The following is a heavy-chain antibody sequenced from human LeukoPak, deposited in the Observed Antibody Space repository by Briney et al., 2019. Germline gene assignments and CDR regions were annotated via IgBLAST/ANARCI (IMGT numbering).Heavy chain of an antibody. Sequence: ASVKVSCKVSGYTLTELSMHWVRQAPGKGLEWMGGFDPEDGETIYAQKFQGRVTMTEDTSTDTAYMELSSLRSEDTAVYYCATGACTSCYSYHKEPDYYYYYMDVWGKGTTVTVSS. D-gene: IGHD2-2*01. CDR3: ATGACTSCYSYHKEPDYYYYYMDV. V-gene: IGHV1-24*01. CDR2: FDPEDGET. J-gene: IGHJ6*03. CDR1: GYTLTELS.